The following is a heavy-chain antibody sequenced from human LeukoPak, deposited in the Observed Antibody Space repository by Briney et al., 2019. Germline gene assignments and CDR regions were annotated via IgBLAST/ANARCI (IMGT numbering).Heavy chain of an antibody. Sequence: ASVKVSCKASGYTFTGYYMHWVRQAPGQGLEWMGYINPNSGGTNYAQKFQGRVTMTRDTSISTAYMELSRLRSDDTAVYYCARPRITMVRGSYYFDYWGQGTLVTVSS. CDR3: ARPRITMVRGSYYFDY. CDR2: INPNSGGT. CDR1: GYTFTGYY. V-gene: IGHV1-2*02. D-gene: IGHD3-10*01. J-gene: IGHJ4*02.